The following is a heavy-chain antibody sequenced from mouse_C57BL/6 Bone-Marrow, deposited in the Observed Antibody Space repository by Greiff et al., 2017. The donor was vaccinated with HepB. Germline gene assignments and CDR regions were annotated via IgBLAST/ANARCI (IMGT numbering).Heavy chain of an antibody. CDR1: GYTFTSYW. D-gene: IGHD2-1*01. CDR3: ANYGNPVVAY. V-gene: IGHV1-64*01. Sequence: VQLQQPGAELVKPGASVKLSCTASGYTFTSYWMHWVKQRPGQGLEWIGMIHPNSGSTNYNEKFKSKATLTVDKSSSTAYMQISSLTSEDSAVYYCANYGNPVVAYWGQGTLVTVSA. J-gene: IGHJ3*01. CDR2: IHPNSGST.